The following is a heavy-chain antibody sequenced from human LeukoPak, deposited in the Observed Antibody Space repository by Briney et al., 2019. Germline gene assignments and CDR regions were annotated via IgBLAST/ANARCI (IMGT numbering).Heavy chain of an antibody. D-gene: IGHD4-11*01. V-gene: IGHV4-4*09. CDR2: IYTSGST. J-gene: IGHJ6*03. Sequence: KSSKTLSLTCTVSGGSISSYYWSWIRQPPGKGLEWIGYIYTSGSTNYNPSLKSRVTISVDTSKNQFSLKLSSVTAADTAVYYCARQSTDYYYYMDVWGKGTTVTVSS. CDR1: GGSISSYY. CDR3: ARQSTDYYYYMDV.